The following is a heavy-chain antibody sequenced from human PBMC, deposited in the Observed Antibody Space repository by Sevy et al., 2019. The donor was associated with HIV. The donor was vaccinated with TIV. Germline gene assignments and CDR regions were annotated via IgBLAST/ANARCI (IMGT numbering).Heavy chain of an antibody. Sequence: GGSLRLSCAASGFTLSNAWMSWVRQAPGKGREWVGRIKSKTDGGTTDYAKPVKGRFTISTDDSKNTLYLQINSLKTEDTVVYYRTTTEPYQVDPSHYYYYGMDVRGQGTTVTGSS. D-gene: IGHD2-2*01. J-gene: IGHJ6*02. V-gene: IGHV3-15*01. CDR1: GFTLSNAW. CDR3: TTTEPYQVDPSHYYYYGMDV. CDR2: IKSKTDGGTT.